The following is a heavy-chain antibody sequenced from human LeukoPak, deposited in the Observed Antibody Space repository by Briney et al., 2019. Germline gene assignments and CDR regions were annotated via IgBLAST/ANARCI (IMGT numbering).Heavy chain of an antibody. CDR3: ARGFGSGGSCYDY. CDR2: INHSGST. Sequence: SSETLSLTCAVYGGSFSGYYWSWIRQPPGKGLEWIGEINHSGSTNYNPSLKSRVTISVDTSKNQFSLKLSSVTAADMAVYYCARGFGSGGSCYDYWGQGTLVPSPQ. J-gene: IGHJ4*02. D-gene: IGHD2-15*01. V-gene: IGHV4-34*01. CDR1: GGSFSGYY.